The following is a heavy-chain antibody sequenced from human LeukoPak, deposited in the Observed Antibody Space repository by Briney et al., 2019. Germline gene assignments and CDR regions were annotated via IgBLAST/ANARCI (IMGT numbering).Heavy chain of an antibody. CDR1: GGTFSSYA. D-gene: IGHD6-19*01. V-gene: IGHV1-69*05. CDR3: ARDHALAVAGTQGT. Sequence: SVKVSCKASGGTFSSYAISWVRQAPGQGLEWMGRIIPIFGTANYAQKFQGRVTITTDESTSTAYMELCSLRSEDTAVYYCARDHALAVAGTQGTWGQGTLVTVSS. CDR2: IIPIFGTA. J-gene: IGHJ4*02.